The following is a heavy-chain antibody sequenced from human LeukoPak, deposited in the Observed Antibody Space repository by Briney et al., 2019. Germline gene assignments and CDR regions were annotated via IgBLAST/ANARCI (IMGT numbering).Heavy chain of an antibody. V-gene: IGHV3-21*01. CDR3: ARDTSYCSSTSCYDAFDI. CDR2: ISSSSSYI. CDR1: GFTFSSYS. J-gene: IGHJ3*02. Sequence: GGSLRLSCAASGFTFSSYSMNWVRQAPGKGLEWVSSISSSSSYIYYADSVKGRFTISRDNAKNSLYLQMNSLRAEDTAVYYCARDTSYCSSTSCYDAFDIWGQGTMVTVSS. D-gene: IGHD2-2*01.